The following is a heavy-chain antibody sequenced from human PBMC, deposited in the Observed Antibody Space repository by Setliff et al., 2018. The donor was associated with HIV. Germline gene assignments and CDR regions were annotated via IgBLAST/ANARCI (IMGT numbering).Heavy chain of an antibody. D-gene: IGHD6-19*01. CDR2: ISSSGSTT. CDR3: ARDPRSGWYLGFFDY. Sequence: PGGSLRLSCAASGFTFRDHYMTWIRQAPGKGLEWISYISSSGSTTYYADSVKGRFTISRDNTKNSLYLQMNSLRAEDTAVYYRARDPRSGWYLGFFDYWGQGTLVTV. CDR1: GFTFRDHY. J-gene: IGHJ4*02. V-gene: IGHV3-11*04.